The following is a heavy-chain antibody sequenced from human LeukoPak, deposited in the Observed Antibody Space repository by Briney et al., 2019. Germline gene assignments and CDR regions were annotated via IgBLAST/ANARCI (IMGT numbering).Heavy chain of an antibody. V-gene: IGHV6-1*01. CDR1: GDSFSNNIAT. Sequence: SQTLSLTCAISGDSFSNNIATWNWIRQSPSRGLEWLGRTYYRSRWGNDYAISVKSRITINPDTSKNQFSLQLNSVTPEDTAVYYCARDAIEYYYDSSGQGPHAFDIWGQGTMVTVSS. CDR2: TYYRSRWGN. D-gene: IGHD3-22*01. CDR3: ARDAIEYYYDSSGQGPHAFDI. J-gene: IGHJ3*02.